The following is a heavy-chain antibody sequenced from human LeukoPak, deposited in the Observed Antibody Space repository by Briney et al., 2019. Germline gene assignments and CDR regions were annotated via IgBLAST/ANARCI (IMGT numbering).Heavy chain of an antibody. CDR3: VASSGRYN. V-gene: IGHV3-7*05. CDR1: GFTFSNYG. Sequence: GRSLRFSCAASGFTFSNYGMHWVRQAPGKGLEWVANIKQDGREKYYVDSVKGRFTISRAIAKTYLYLQMNSLEAEATAVCYCVASSGRYNWGQGTLVTVSS. D-gene: IGHD6-19*01. J-gene: IGHJ4*02. CDR2: IKQDGREK.